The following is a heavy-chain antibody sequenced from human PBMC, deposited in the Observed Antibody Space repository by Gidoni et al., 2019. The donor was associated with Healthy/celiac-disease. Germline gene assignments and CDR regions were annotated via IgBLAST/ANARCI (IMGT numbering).Heavy chain of an antibody. CDR3: ARSVLSSSLYYYYYMDV. CDR1: GFSLSNARMG. V-gene: IGHV2-26*01. D-gene: IGHD6-6*01. J-gene: IGHJ6*03. Sequence: QVTLKESGPVLVKPTETLKLTCTVSGFSLSNARMGVSWIRQPPGKALEWLAHIFSNDEKSYSTSLKSRLTISKDTSKSQVVLTMTNMDPVDTATYSCARSVLSSSLYYYYYMDVWGKGTTVTVSS. CDR2: IFSNDEK.